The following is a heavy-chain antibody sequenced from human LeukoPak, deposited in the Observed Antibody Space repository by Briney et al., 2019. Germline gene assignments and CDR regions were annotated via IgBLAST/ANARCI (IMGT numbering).Heavy chain of an antibody. CDR2: ISGSGGST. CDR1: GFTFSSYA. D-gene: IGHD3-10*01. Sequence: GGSLRPSCAASGFTFSSYAMSWVRQAPGKGLEWVSAISGSGGSTYYADSVKGRFTISRDNSKNTLYLQMNSLRAEDTAVYYCAKVTLWFGELFGAFDIWGQGTMVTVSS. V-gene: IGHV3-23*01. CDR3: AKVTLWFGELFGAFDI. J-gene: IGHJ3*02.